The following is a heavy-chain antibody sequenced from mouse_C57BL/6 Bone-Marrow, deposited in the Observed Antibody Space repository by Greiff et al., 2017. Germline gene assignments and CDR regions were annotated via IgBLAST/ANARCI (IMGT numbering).Heavy chain of an antibody. J-gene: IGHJ2*01. CDR2: IDPENGDT. V-gene: IGHV14-4*01. CDR1: GFNIKDDY. D-gene: IGHD1-1*01. Sequence: VQLQQSGAELVRPGASVKLSCTASGFNIKDDYMHWVKQRPEQGLEWIGWIDPENGDTEYASKFQGKATITADTSSNTAYLQLSSLTSEDTAVYYWTSQYYGLDYWGQGTTLTVSS. CDR3: TSQYYGLDY.